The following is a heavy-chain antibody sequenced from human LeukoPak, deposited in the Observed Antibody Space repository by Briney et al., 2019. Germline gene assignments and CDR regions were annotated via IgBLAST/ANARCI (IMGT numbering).Heavy chain of an antibody. CDR2: INLSGGRT. D-gene: IGHD6-13*01. CDR1: GYTFTTYY. J-gene: IGHJ5*02. CDR3: ARHDSYSSSFPYNWFDP. V-gene: IGHV1-46*01. Sequence: ASVKVSCKASGYTFTTYYMHWVRQAPGQGLEWMGIINLSGGRTSYAQKFQGRVTMTRDMSTSTVYMELRSLRSEDTAVYFCARHDSYSSSFPYNWFDPWGQGTLVTVSS.